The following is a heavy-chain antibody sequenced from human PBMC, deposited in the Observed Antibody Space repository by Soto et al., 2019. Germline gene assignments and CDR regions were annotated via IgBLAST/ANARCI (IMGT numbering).Heavy chain of an antibody. Sequence: SETLSLTCAVYGGSFSGYYWSWIRQPPGKGLEWIGEINHSGSTNYNPSLKSRVTISVDTSKNQFSLKLSSVTAADTAVYYCAREGYSGEITSGQGTLVTVSS. CDR1: GGSFSGYY. CDR2: INHSGST. D-gene: IGHD5-12*01. V-gene: IGHV4-34*01. J-gene: IGHJ5*02. CDR3: AREGYSGEIT.